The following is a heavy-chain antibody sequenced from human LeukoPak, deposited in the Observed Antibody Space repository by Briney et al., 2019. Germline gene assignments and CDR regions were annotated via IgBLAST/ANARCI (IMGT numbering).Heavy chain of an antibody. J-gene: IGHJ4*02. CDR3: AREGGSYYLVYYFDY. V-gene: IGHV4-4*07. CDR2: IYTSGST. CDR1: GGSISSYY. D-gene: IGHD1-26*01. Sequence: SETLPLTCTVSGGSISSYYWSWIRQPAGKGLEWIGRIYTSGSTNYNPSLKSRVTMSVDTSKNQFSLKLSSVTAADTAVYYCAREGGSYYLVYYFDYWGQGTLVTVSS.